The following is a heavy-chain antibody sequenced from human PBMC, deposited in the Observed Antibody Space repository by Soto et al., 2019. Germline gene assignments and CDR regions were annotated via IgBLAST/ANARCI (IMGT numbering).Heavy chain of an antibody. D-gene: IGHD6-6*01. CDR3: AKELMEQLVPDDYYGMDV. V-gene: IGHV3-23*01. Sequence: GGSLRLSCAASGFTFSSYAMSWVRQAPGKGLEWVSAISGSGGSTYYADSVKGRFTISRDNSKNTLYLQMNSLRAEDRAVYYWAKELMEQLVPDDYYGMDVWGQGTTVTVSS. CDR2: ISGSGGST. J-gene: IGHJ6*02. CDR1: GFTFSSYA.